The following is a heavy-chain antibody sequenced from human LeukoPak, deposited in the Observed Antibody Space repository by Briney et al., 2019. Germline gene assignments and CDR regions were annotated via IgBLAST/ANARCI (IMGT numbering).Heavy chain of an antibody. CDR1: GFTFSSYE. J-gene: IGHJ6*03. D-gene: IGHD7-27*01. CDR2: ITSSSSYI. CDR3: ARYGDKSGKGHYYFYLDV. V-gene: IGHV3-21*01. Sequence: GGSLRLSCAASGFTFSSYEMNWVRQAPGKGLEWVSSITSSSSYIYYADSLKGRFTISRDNARNSVYLQMNSLRAEDTAMYYCARYGDKSGKGHYYFYLDVWGKGATVTVFS.